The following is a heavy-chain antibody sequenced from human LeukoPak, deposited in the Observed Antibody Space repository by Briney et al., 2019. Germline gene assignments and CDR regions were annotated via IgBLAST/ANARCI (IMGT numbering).Heavy chain of an antibody. CDR2: IYPGDSDT. CDR1: GYSFTSYW. J-gene: IGHJ4*02. CDR3: ARGNDIFDWLLPPFDY. V-gene: IGHV5-51*01. Sequence: GESLKISCKGSGYSFTSYWIGWVRQMPGKGLEWMGIIYPGDSDTRYSPSFQGQVTISADKSISTAYLQWSSLKASDTAMYYCARGNDIFDWLLPPFDYWGQGTLVTVSS. D-gene: IGHD3-9*01.